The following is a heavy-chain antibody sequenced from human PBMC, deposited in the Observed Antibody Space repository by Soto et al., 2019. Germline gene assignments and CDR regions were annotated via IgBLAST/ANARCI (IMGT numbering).Heavy chain of an antibody. CDR2: IYYSGST. V-gene: IGHV4-39*01. D-gene: IGHD1-26*01. Sequence: QLQLQESGPGLVKPSETLSLTCTVSGGSISSSSYYWGWIRQPPGKGLEWIGSIYYSGSTYYNPSLKSRVTISVDTSKNQFSLKLSSVTAADTAVYYCARQGGEADYYYYYGMDVWGQGTTVTVSS. CDR3: ARQGGEADYYYYYGMDV. CDR1: GGSISSSSYY. J-gene: IGHJ6*02.